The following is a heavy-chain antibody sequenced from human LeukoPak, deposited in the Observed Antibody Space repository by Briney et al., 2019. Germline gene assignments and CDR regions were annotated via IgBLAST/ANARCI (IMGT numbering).Heavy chain of an antibody. CDR1: GFTFSNAW. D-gene: IGHD3-10*01. CDR3: TTDNGSGSYYSAFDI. J-gene: IGHJ3*02. Sequence: PGGSLRLSCAASGFTFSNAWMSWVRQAPGKGLEWVGRIKSKTDGGTTDYAAPVKGRFTISRDDSKNTLYLQMNSLKTEDTAVYYCTTDNGSGSYYSAFDIWGQGTMVTVSS. CDR2: IKSKTDGGTT. V-gene: IGHV3-15*01.